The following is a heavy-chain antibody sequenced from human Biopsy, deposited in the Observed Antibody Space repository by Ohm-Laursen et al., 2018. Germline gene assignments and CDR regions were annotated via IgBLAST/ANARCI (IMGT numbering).Heavy chain of an antibody. V-gene: IGHV4-34*01. J-gene: IGHJ4*02. CDR2: INHIGNT. D-gene: IGHD5-18*01. Sequence: GTLSLTCTVYGGSFTGYYWSWIRQPPGKGLEWIAEINHIGNTNYNPSLKSRVTISVDTSKKQFSLKLSSVTAADTAVYYCARGDVTGDNFGYRLFDYWGRGTLVTVSS. CDR3: ARGDVTGDNFGYRLFDY. CDR1: GGSFTGYY.